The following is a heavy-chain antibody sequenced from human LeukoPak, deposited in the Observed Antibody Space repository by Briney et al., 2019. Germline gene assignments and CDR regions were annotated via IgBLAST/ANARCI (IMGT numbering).Heavy chain of an antibody. CDR1: GGSISSGDYY. D-gene: IGHD2-2*01. Sequence: PSETLSLTCTVSGGSISSGDYYWSWIRQPPGKGLEWIGYIYYSGSTYYNPSLKSRVTISVDTSKNQFSLKLSSVTAADTAVYYRARALPALHDYYYYYMDVWGKGTTVTVSS. CDR2: IYYSGST. V-gene: IGHV4-30-4*08. J-gene: IGHJ6*03. CDR3: ARALPALHDYYYYYMDV.